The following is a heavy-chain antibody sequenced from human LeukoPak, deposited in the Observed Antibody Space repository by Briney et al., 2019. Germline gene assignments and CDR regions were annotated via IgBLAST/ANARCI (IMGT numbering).Heavy chain of an antibody. Sequence: KPSETLSLTCTVSGGSISSSSYYWGWIRQPPGKGLEWIGSIYYSGSTYYNPSLKSRVTISVDTSKNQFSLKLSSVTAADTAVYYCARPNIVDYVTGAFGIWGQGTMVTVSS. CDR2: IYYSGST. V-gene: IGHV4-39*01. CDR1: GGSISSSSYY. CDR3: ARPNIVDYVTGAFGI. D-gene: IGHD3-16*01. J-gene: IGHJ3*02.